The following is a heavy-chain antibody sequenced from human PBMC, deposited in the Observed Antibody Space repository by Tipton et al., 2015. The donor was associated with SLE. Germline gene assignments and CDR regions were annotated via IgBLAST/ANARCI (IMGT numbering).Heavy chain of an antibody. CDR3: ARGNAFDF. V-gene: IGHV4-59*01. CDR1: GGSITSYY. J-gene: IGHJ3*01. Sequence: TLSLTCAVSGGSITSYYWNWIRQPPGKGLEWIGYIYHSGSTNYNPSLKSRVTISVDTSKNQFSLKLSSVTAADTAVYYCARGNAFDFWGHGTKVTVSS. CDR2: IYHSGST.